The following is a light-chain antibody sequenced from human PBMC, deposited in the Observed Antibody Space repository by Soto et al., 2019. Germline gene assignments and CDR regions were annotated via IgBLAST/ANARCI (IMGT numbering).Light chain of an antibody. J-gene: IGKJ1*01. CDR1: QSLLQSNGYNY. CDR2: FGS. CDR3: IQSHQSHTT. V-gene: IGKV2-28*01. Sequence: DFVMTQSPLSLPVTPGEPASISCSSSQSLLQSNGYNYLDWYLQKPGQSPQLLIYFGSYRASGVPDRFSGSGSGTDFTLKIRIVEAEDVGVYYCIQSHQSHTTFGKGTKVEI.